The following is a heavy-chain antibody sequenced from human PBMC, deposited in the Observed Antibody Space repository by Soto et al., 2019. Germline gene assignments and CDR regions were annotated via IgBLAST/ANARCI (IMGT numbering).Heavy chain of an antibody. D-gene: IGHD2-2*01. CDR2: IIPIFGTA. Sequence: SVKLSCKASGGTFSSYAISWVRQAPGQGLEWMGGIIPIFGTANYAQKFQGRVTITADESTSTAYMELRSLRSADTAVYYCARDRGNIVAAPAAHHPLTVTLDGMDVWCQAINGTLSS. CDR1: GGTFSSYA. CDR3: ARDRGNIVAAPAAHHPLTVTLDGMDV. V-gene: IGHV1-69*13. J-gene: IGHJ6*02.